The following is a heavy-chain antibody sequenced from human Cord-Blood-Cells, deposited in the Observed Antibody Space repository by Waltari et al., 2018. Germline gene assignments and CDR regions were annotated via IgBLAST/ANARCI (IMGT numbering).Heavy chain of an antibody. V-gene: IGHV4-59*02. J-gene: IGHJ4*02. D-gene: IGHD1-1*01. Sequence: QVQLQESGPGLVKPSVTLSLTCTVSGGSVSSYSWSWIRQPPGKGLEWIGYIYYSGSTNYNPSLKSRVTISVDTSKNQFSLKLSSVTAADTAVYYCARYRTGTVDYWGQGTLVTVAS. CDR1: GGSVSSYS. CDR2: IYYSGST. CDR3: ARYRTGTVDY.